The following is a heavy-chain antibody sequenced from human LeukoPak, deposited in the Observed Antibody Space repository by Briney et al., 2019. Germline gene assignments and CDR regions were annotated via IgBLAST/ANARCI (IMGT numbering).Heavy chain of an antibody. CDR2: IYQSGNT. CDR1: GGSISSNAYS. Sequence: SETLSLTCAVSGGSISSNAYSWSWIRQPPGKGLEWIGYIYQSGNTYYNPSLKSRVTISIGRSKNQFSLNLCSVTAADTAVYYCARVGNWFGPWGQGTLVTVSS. J-gene: IGHJ5*01. V-gene: IGHV4-30-2*01. CDR3: ARVGNWFGP. D-gene: IGHD1-26*01.